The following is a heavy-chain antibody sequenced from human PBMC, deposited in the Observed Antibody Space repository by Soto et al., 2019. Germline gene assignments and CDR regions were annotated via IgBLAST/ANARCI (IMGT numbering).Heavy chain of an antibody. CDR3: SRLPKNIVVVVAATVAFDI. D-gene: IGHD2-15*01. V-gene: IGHV4-4*02. CDR1: SGSFGSGIW. Sequence: SETLSLTCTASSGSFGSGIWWSWVRQPPGKGLKWIGELNHSGSTNYNPSLKSRVTISVDTSKNQFSLKLSSVTAADTAVYYCSRLPKNIVVVVAATVAFDIWGQGTMVTVSS. J-gene: IGHJ3*02. CDR2: LNHSGST.